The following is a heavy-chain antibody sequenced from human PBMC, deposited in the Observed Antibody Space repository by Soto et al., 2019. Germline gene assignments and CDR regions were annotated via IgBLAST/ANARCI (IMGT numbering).Heavy chain of an antibody. J-gene: IGHJ4*02. Sequence: ASVKVSCKASGYTFTGYYMHWVRQAPGQGLEWMGWINPNSGGTNYAQKFQGRVTMTRDTSISTAYMELSRLRSDDTAVYYCARDEDGYNERGSDYWGQGTLVTVSS. V-gene: IGHV1-2*02. D-gene: IGHD5-12*01. CDR2: INPNSGGT. CDR1: GYTFTGYY. CDR3: ARDEDGYNERGSDY.